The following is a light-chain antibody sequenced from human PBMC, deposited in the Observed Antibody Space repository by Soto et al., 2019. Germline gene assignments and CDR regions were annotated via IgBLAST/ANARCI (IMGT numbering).Light chain of an antibody. CDR1: SSDVGTYNR. CDR3: SSYTNSDTLGV. Sequence: QSVLTQPPSVSGSPGQSVTISCIGSSSDVGTYNRVSWYQQPPGTAPKLLIYEVSNRPSGVPDRFSGSKSGNTAALTISGLRAEDEADYYCSSYTNSDTLGVFGGGTQLTVL. CDR2: EVS. V-gene: IGLV2-18*02. J-gene: IGLJ3*02.